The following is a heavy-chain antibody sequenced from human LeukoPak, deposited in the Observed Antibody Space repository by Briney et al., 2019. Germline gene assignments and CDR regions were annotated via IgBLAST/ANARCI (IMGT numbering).Heavy chain of an antibody. D-gene: IGHD2-2*01. V-gene: IGHV4-39*01. Sequence: PSETLSLTCTVSGGSISSYYWGWIRQPPGKGLEWIGSIYYSGSTYYNPSLKSRVTISVDTSKNQFSLKLSSVTAADTAVYYCARQGSIVVVPANRFDPWGQGTLVTVSS. CDR2: IYYSGST. CDR1: GGSISSYY. CDR3: ARQGSIVVVPANRFDP. J-gene: IGHJ5*02.